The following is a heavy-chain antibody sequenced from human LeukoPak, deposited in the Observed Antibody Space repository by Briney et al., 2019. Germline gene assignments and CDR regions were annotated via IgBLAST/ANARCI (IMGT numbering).Heavy chain of an antibody. D-gene: IGHD6-13*01. CDR1: GGSVSSSSYY. Sequence: SETLSLTCTVSGGSVSSSSYYWGWIRQPPGKGLEWIGSIYYSGTTYYNPSLKSRVTISVDTSKNQFSLKVSSVTAADTAVYYCARTLRGYSSSWHQYNWFDPWGQGTLVTVSS. J-gene: IGHJ5*02. V-gene: IGHV4-39*07. CDR2: IYYSGTT. CDR3: ARTLRGYSSSWHQYNWFDP.